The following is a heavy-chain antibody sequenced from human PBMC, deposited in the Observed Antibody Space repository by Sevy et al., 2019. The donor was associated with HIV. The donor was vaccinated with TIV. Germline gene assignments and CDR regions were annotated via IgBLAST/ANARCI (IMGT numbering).Heavy chain of an antibody. CDR1: GFTVSSNY. J-gene: IGHJ4*02. V-gene: IGHV3-53*01. Sequence: GGSLRLSCAASGFTVSSNYMSWVRQAPGKGLEWVSVIYSGGSTYYSDSAKGRFTISRDNSKNKRYLQMNSLRAEDTAVYYCARDFREYGSGSFYFDYWGQGTLVTVSS. CDR2: IYSGGST. D-gene: IGHD6-25*01. CDR3: ARDFREYGSGSFYFDY.